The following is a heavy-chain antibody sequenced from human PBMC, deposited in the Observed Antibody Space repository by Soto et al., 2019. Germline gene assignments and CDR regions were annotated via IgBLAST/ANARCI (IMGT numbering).Heavy chain of an antibody. D-gene: IGHD1-1*01. CDR1: GYTFTSYD. J-gene: IGHJ4*02. CDR2: IIPNLGNA. CDR3: AREVTWNRGSDY. Sequence: SVKVSCKASGYTFTSYDINWVRQATGQGPEWMGRIIPNLGNADYAQKFQGRVTITADNSTSTAYMELSSLRSEDTAVYYCAREVTWNRGSDYWGQGTLVTVSS. V-gene: IGHV1-69*04.